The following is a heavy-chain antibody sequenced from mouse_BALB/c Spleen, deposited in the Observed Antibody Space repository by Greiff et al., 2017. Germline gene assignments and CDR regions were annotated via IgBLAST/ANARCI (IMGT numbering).Heavy chain of an antibody. CDR1: GYTFTSYV. Sequence: VQLQQSGPELVKPGASVKMSCKASGYTFTSYVMHWVKQKPGQGLEWIGYINPYNDGTKYNEKFKGKATLTSDKSSSTAYMELSSLTSEDSAVYYCARGIYYDYDGSWFAYWGQGTLVTVSA. D-gene: IGHD2-4*01. V-gene: IGHV1-14*01. J-gene: IGHJ3*01. CDR3: ARGIYYDYDGSWFAY. CDR2: INPYNDGT.